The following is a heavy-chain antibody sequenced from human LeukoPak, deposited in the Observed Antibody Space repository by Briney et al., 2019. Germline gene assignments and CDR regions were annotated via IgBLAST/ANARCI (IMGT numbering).Heavy chain of an antibody. CDR2: IYNSGSN. Sequence: PSETLSHTCTVSGGSITSDYWQWIRQPPGKGLEWIGYIYNSGSNNYNPSLKSRVTISVDTSKNQFSLKLTSVTAADTAVYYCATRGSWGQGTLATVSS. CDR3: ATRGS. V-gene: IGHV4-59*08. J-gene: IGHJ5*02. CDR1: GGSITSDY. D-gene: IGHD3-10*01.